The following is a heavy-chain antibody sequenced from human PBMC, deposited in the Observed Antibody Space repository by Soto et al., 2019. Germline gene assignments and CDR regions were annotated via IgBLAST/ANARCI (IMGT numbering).Heavy chain of an antibody. Sequence: SETLSLTCTVSGGSISSHYWTWIRQPPGKGLEWIGNIYYSGTTNYNPSLKSRVTISVDTSKNQFSLKVTSVTAADTAVYYCARDGSSFFDYWGRGTLVIVSS. CDR2: IYYSGTT. CDR1: GGSISSHY. D-gene: IGHD6-6*01. J-gene: IGHJ4*02. V-gene: IGHV4-59*11. CDR3: ARDGSSFFDY.